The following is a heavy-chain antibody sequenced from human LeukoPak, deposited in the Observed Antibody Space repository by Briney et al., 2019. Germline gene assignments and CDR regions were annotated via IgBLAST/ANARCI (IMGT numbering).Heavy chain of an antibody. CDR3: ASVVERWLVLDAFDI. D-gene: IGHD6-19*01. Sequence: ASVKVSCKASGYTFTGYYMHWVRQAPGQGLEWMGRINPNSGGTNYAQKFQGRVTMTRDTSISTAYMELSRLRSDDTAAYYCASVVERWLVLDAFDIWGQGTMVTVSS. CDR2: INPNSGGT. V-gene: IGHV1-2*06. CDR1: GYTFTGYY. J-gene: IGHJ3*02.